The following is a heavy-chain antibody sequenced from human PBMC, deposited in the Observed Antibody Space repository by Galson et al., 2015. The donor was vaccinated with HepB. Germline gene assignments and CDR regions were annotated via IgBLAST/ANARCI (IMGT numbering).Heavy chain of an antibody. V-gene: IGHV4-4*02. Sequence: SETLSLTCAVSGGSISSDYWWNCVRQPPGQSLEWIGEVYHSGRANYNPSLKSRVTMSVDESNNQFSLMLTSVTAADTGVYYCATTATTGSRVPLDYWGQGTLVTVSS. CDR2: VYHSGRA. J-gene: IGHJ4*02. CDR1: GGSISSDYW. CDR3: ATTATTGSRVPLDY. D-gene: IGHD1-1*01.